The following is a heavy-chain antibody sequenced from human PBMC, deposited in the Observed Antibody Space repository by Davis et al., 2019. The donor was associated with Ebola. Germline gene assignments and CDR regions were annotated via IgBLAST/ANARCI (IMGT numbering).Heavy chain of an antibody. CDR3: AKVHPPTTVTTGWFDP. CDR1: GFIFSSYA. J-gene: IGHJ5*02. D-gene: IGHD4-17*01. Sequence: PGGSLRLSCAASGFIFSSYAMSWVRQAPGKGLEWVSSISVRSITYHADSVKGRFTISRDNSKNTLYLQMNSLRAEDTAVYYCAKVHPPTTVTTGWFDPWDQGTLVTVPS. CDR2: ISVRSIT. V-gene: IGHV3-23*01.